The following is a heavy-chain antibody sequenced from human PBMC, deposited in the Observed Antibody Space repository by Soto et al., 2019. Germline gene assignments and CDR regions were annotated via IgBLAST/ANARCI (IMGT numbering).Heavy chain of an antibody. CDR3: AKENWARPDS. D-gene: IGHD7-27*01. CDR1: GFIFRDWF. Sequence: LVESGGALVKPGGSLRLSCAASGFIFRDWFMSWIRKAPGKGLEWISYISKDSGSATRYADSVTGRVTISRDNAKNSHFLQMNNLTVEDTAVYYCAKENWARPDSWGQGTLVTVAS. CDR2: ISKDSGSAT. V-gene: IGHV3-11*01. J-gene: IGHJ4*02.